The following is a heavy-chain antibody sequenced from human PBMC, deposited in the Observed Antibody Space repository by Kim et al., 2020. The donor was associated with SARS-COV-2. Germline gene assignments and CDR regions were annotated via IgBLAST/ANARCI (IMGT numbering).Heavy chain of an antibody. V-gene: IGHV4-59*09. D-gene: IGHD6-6*01. J-gene: IGHJ4*02. Sequence: NPSLKPRVNITVDTSKNQFSLKLSSGTAADTAVYYCARGGHPARRYFDYWGQGTLVTVSS. CDR3: ARGGHPARRYFDY.